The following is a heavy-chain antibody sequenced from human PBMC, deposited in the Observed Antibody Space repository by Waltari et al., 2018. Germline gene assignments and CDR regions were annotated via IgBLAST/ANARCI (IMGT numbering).Heavy chain of an antibody. V-gene: IGHV3-21*01. J-gene: IGHJ6*02. D-gene: IGHD4-4*01. CDR1: GFTFSSYS. CDR2: ISSSSSYI. CDR3: ARVQMTTVTTYGMDV. Sequence: EVQLVESGGGLVKPGGSLRLSCAASGFTFSSYSMNWVRQPPGKGLEWVSSISSSSSYIYYADSVKGRFTISRDNAKNSLYLQMNSLRAEDTAVYYCARVQMTTVTTYGMDVWGQGTTVTVSS.